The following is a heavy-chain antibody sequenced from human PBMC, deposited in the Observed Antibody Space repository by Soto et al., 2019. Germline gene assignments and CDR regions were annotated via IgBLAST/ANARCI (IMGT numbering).Heavy chain of an antibody. CDR3: ARATAVTAAGFDY. J-gene: IGHJ4*02. D-gene: IGHD6-13*01. CDR2: IIPILGIA. V-gene: IGHV1-69*02. CDR1: GGTFSSYT. Sequence: QVPLVQSGAEVKKPGSSVKVSCKASGGTFSSYTISWVRQAPGQGLEWMGRIIPILGIANYAQKFQGRVTITADKSTSTAYMELSSLRSEDTAVYYCARATAVTAAGFDYWGQGTLVTVSS.